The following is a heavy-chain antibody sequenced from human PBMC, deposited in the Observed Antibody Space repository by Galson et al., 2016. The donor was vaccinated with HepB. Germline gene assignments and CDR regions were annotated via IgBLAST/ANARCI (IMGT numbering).Heavy chain of an antibody. J-gene: IGHJ4*02. D-gene: IGHD2-8*01. CDR2: IHYTGSA. V-gene: IGHV4-59*08. CDR1: GGSVSGSF. CDR3: ARYAGGANFDY. Sequence: SATLSPTCTVSGGSVSGSFWGWIRQPPGGGRGCLGYIHYTGSADYNPSPKSRVTMSVDTSQNQFSLKLTSVTATDTAVYYCARYAGGANFDYWGQGTLAIVSS.